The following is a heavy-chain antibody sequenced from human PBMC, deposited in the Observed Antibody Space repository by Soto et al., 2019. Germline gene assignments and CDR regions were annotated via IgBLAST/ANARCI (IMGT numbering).Heavy chain of an antibody. CDR3: ARSARDDFWSGKNYYYYYMDV. J-gene: IGHJ6*03. CDR2: INPNSGGT. Sequence: GASVKGSCKASGYTFTGYYMHWVRQAPGQGLEWMGWINPNSGGTNYAQKFQGWVTMTRDTSISTAYMELSRLRSDDTAVYYCARSARDDFWSGKNYYYYYMDVWGKGTTVTVSS. V-gene: IGHV1-2*04. D-gene: IGHD3-3*01. CDR1: GYTFTGYY.